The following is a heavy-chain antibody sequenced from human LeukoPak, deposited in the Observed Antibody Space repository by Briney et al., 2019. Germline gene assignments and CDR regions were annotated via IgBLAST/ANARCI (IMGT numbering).Heavy chain of an antibody. CDR2: IYPGDSDT. CDR1: GYSFTSYW. J-gene: IGHJ4*02. CDR3: ARLPDYYDSSGSYYFDY. V-gene: IGHV5-51*01. Sequence: GESLKISCKGSGYSFTSYWIGWVRQLPGKGLEWMGIIYPGDSDTRYSPSFQGQVTISADKSITTAYLQWRSLKASNTAMYYCARLPDYYDSSGSYYFDYWGQGTLVTVSS. D-gene: IGHD3-22*01.